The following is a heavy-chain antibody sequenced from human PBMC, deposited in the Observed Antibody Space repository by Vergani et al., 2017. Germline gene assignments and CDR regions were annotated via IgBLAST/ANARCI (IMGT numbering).Heavy chain of an antibody. CDR3: AKDSAVRGPYPYNWFDP. D-gene: IGHD3-10*01. J-gene: IGHJ5*02. Sequence: EVQLVESGGGLVQPGRSLRLSCAASGFTFDDYAMHWVRQAPGKGLEWVSAISGSGGSTYYADSVKGRFTISRDNSKNTLYLQMNSLRAEDTAVYYCAKDSAVRGPYPYNWFDPWGQGTLVTVSS. CDR2: ISGSGGST. V-gene: IGHV3-23*04. CDR1: GFTFDDYA.